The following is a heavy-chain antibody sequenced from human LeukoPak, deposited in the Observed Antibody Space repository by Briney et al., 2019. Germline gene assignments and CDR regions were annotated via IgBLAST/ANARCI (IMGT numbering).Heavy chain of an antibody. J-gene: IGHJ4*02. D-gene: IGHD1-26*01. CDR3: ARQGPSYHSAYAY. V-gene: IGHV5-51*01. CDR2: IYPGKSDV. Sequence: GESLKISCKGSGYSFTSYWIGWVRQMPGEGLDWLGFIYPGKSDVRYNPSFEGQVTISADRSISTAYLQWNSLKASDTAVYYCARQGPSYHSAYAYWGQGTLITVSS. CDR1: GYSFTSYW.